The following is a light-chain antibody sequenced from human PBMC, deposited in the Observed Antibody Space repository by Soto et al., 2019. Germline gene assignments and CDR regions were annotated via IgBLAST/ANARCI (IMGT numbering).Light chain of an antibody. CDR1: QTVSSSY. CDR3: QQYGSSLWT. J-gene: IGKJ1*01. Sequence: EIVLTQSPGTLSLSPGERATLSCRASQTVSSSYLAWYQQKPGQAPRLLIYGASSRATGTPDRISGGGSGTDFTLTISRLEPEDFAVYYCQQYGSSLWTFGQGTKVDI. V-gene: IGKV3-20*01. CDR2: GAS.